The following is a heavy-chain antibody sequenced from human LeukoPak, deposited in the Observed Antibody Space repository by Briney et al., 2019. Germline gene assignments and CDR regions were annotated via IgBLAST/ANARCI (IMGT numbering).Heavy chain of an antibody. V-gene: IGHV3-30-3*02. CDR2: ISYDGSNK. CDR1: GFTFSSYA. Sequence: PGGSLRLSCAASGFTFSSYAMHWVRQAPGKGLEWVAVISYDGSNKYYADSVKGRFTISRDNSKNTLYLQMNSLRAEDTAVYYCAKSREWLVRLTVDYWGQGTLVTVSS. D-gene: IGHD6-19*01. CDR3: AKSREWLVRLTVDY. J-gene: IGHJ4*02.